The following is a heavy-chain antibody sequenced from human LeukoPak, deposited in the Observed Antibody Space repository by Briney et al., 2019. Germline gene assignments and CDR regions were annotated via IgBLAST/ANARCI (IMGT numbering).Heavy chain of an antibody. CDR2: ISPDSGRT. Sequence: ASVKVSCKASGYTFTDYYMHWVRQAPGQGLEWIGWISPDSGRTGFAQKFQGRVTMTRDTSISTAYMELSRLRSDDTAVYYCARDGGYCSGGSCYRAYYYYYYYMDVWGKGTTVTISS. CDR3: ARDGGYCSGGSCYRAYYYYYYYMDV. CDR1: GYTFTDYY. D-gene: IGHD2-15*01. V-gene: IGHV1-2*02. J-gene: IGHJ6*03.